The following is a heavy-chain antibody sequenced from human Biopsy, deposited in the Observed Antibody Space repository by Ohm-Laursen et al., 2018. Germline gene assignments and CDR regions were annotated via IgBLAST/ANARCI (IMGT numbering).Heavy chain of an antibody. V-gene: IGHV4-59*01. CDR1: GGPLNSYY. J-gene: IGHJ5*02. Sequence: SETLSLTCTVSGGPLNSYYWSWIRQPPGKGLEWIGYIYYSGIAANYNPSLKGRVTISVDTSKHQFPLRLTSATAADTAVYYCARGGFGLDGYNSPWGRGTPVIVSS. D-gene: IGHD5-24*01. CDR2: IYYSGIAA. CDR3: ARGGFGLDGYNSP.